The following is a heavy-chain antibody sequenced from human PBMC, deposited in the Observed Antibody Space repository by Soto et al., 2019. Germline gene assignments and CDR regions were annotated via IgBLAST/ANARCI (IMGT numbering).Heavy chain of an antibody. CDR3: ASSAADYYDSSGYHDY. J-gene: IGHJ4*02. V-gene: IGHV5-51*01. Sequence: MPGKGLEWMGIIYPGDSDTRYSPSFQGQVTISADKSISTAYLQWSSLKASDTAMYYCASSAADYYDSSGYHDYWGQGTLVTVPQ. CDR2: IYPGDSDT. D-gene: IGHD3-22*01.